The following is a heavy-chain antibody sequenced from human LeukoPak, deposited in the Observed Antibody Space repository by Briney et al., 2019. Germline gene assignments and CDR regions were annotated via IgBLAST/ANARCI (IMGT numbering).Heavy chain of an antibody. Sequence: SETLSLTCTVSGGSISSSSYYWGWIRQPPGKGLEWIGSIYYSGSTYYNPSLKSRVTISVDTSKNQFSLKLSSVTAADTAVYYCARVGIAAAGPDAFDIWGQGTMVTVSS. CDR3: ARVGIAAAGPDAFDI. V-gene: IGHV4-39*07. J-gene: IGHJ3*02. D-gene: IGHD6-13*01. CDR1: GGSISSSSYY. CDR2: IYYSGST.